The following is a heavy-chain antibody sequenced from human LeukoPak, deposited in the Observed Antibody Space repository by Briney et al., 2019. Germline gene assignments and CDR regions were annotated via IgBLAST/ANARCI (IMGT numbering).Heavy chain of an antibody. D-gene: IGHD2-21*01. V-gene: IGHV3-23*01. Sequence: GGSLRLSCAASGFTFSRYAMGWVRQAPGKGLGWVSTVNESGGRTYYADSVKGRFTMSRDNSKNTLSLQMNSLRAEDTAVYYCAKEGRPNSGGDYYDYWGQGTRVTVSS. CDR2: VNESGGRT. CDR1: GFTFSRYA. J-gene: IGHJ4*02. CDR3: AKEGRPNSGGDYYDY.